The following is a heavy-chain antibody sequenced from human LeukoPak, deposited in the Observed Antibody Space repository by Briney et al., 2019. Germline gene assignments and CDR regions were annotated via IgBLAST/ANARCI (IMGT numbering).Heavy chain of an antibody. V-gene: IGHV3-30*02. CDR3: AKDINSHCRGDCSDY. D-gene: IGHD2-15*01. Sequence: GGSLRLSCAASGFTFSKHGMHWVRQAPGKGLEWVAFIRNDGSNKYYADSVKGRLTISRDNSKNTVDLQMNSLRAEDTAIYYCAKDINSHCRGDCSDYWGQGTLVIVSS. CDR1: GFTFSKHG. CDR2: IRNDGSNK. J-gene: IGHJ4*02.